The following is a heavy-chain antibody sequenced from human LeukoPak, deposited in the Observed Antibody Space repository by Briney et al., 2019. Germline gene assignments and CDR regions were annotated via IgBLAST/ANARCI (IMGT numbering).Heavy chain of an antibody. D-gene: IGHD3-22*01. CDR3: ARQPYDSSGLNWFDP. CDR1: GGSISSSSYY. Sequence: SETLSLTCTVSGGSISSSSYYWGWIRQPPGKGLEWIGSIYYSGSTYYNPSLKGRVTISVDTSKNQFSPKLSSVTPADTAVYYCARQPYDSSGLNWFDPWGQGTLVTVSS. CDR2: IYYSGST. J-gene: IGHJ5*02. V-gene: IGHV4-39*01.